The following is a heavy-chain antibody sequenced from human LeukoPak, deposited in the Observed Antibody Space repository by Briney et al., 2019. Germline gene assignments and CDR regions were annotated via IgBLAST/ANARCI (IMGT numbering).Heavy chain of an antibody. CDR1: GFTFKLYW. CDR2: INDDGSDT. D-gene: IGHD3-22*01. J-gene: IGHJ4*02. V-gene: IGHV3-74*01. Sequence: GGSLRLSCAASGFTFKLYWMHWVRQVPGKRPVWVSRINDDGSDTIYADSVKGRFTISRDNSKNTLYLQMNSLRAEDTAVYYCAKDFNYYDVAGNWGQGTLVTVSS. CDR3: AKDFNYYDVAGN.